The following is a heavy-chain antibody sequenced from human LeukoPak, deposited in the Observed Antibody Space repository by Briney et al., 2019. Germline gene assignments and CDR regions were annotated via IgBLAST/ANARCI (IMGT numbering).Heavy chain of an antibody. Sequence: ASVKVSCKASEYTFTSYAMHWVRQAPGQRLEWMGWINAGNGNTKYSQKFQGRVTITRDTSASTAYMELSSLRSEDTAVYYCARDTGQNYFDYWGQGTLVTVSS. D-gene: IGHD1-14*01. CDR1: EYTFTSYA. V-gene: IGHV1-3*01. J-gene: IGHJ4*02. CDR3: ARDTGQNYFDY. CDR2: INAGNGNT.